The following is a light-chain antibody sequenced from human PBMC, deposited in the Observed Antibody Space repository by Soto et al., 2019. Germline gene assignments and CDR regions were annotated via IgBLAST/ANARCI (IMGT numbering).Light chain of an antibody. Sequence: EIVMTQSPATLSVSPGERATLSCRASHSVGSNLAWYHQRPGQTPRLLIYGASTRATGVPTRFSGSGSGTEFTLTISSLQSEDFAVYYCQQYNNWPLWTFGQGTKVDIK. J-gene: IGKJ1*01. CDR2: GAS. CDR1: HSVGSN. V-gene: IGKV3-15*01. CDR3: QQYNNWPLWT.